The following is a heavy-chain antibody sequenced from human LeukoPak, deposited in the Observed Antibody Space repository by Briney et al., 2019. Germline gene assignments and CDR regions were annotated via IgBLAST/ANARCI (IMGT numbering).Heavy chain of an antibody. V-gene: IGHV3-30*19. CDR1: GFAFSNYG. D-gene: IGHD3-10*01. J-gene: IGHJ4*02. Sequence: PGGPLRLSCEASGFAFSNYGMHWVRQAPGKGLEWVAVISYDGSNKYYADSVKGRFTISRDNSKNTLYLQMNSLRAEDTAVYYCARDEAYYGSGSYYNFDYWGQGTLVTVSS. CDR2: ISYDGSNK. CDR3: ARDEAYYGSGSYYNFDY.